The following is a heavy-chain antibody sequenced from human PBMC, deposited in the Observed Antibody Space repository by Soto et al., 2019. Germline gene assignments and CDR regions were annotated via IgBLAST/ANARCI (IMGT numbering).Heavy chain of an antibody. CDR1: GGSISSYY. J-gene: IGHJ4*02. CDR3: ARGSGTWPYYFDY. CDR2: FYYSGST. D-gene: IGHD6-25*01. V-gene: IGHV4-59*01. Sequence: SETLSLTCTVSGGSISSYYWSWIRQPPGKGLEWIGDFYYSGSTNYNPSLTSRVTISVDTSKRQFSLKLSSVTAADTAVYFCARGSGTWPYYFDYWGQGTLVTVSS.